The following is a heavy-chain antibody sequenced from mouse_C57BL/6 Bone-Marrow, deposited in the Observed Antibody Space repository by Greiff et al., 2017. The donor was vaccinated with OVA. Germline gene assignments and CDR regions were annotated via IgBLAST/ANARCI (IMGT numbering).Heavy chain of an antibody. V-gene: IGHV1-50*01. J-gene: IGHJ3*01. CDR1: GYTFTSYW. D-gene: IGHD2-1*01. CDR3: AREGSYGNSWFAY. Sequence: QVQLQQPGAELVKPGASVKLSCKASGYTFTSYWMQWVKQRPGQGLEWIGEIDPSDSYTNSNQKFKGKATLTVDTSSSTAYMQLSSLTSEDSAVYYCAREGSYGNSWFAYWGQGTLVTVSA. CDR2: IDPSDSYT.